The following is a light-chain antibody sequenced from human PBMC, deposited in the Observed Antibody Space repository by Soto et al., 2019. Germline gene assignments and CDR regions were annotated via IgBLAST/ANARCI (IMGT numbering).Light chain of an antibody. CDR3: QQYNNWRRT. CDR1: QSVSSN. V-gene: IGKV3-15*01. Sequence: EIVMTQSPATLSVSPGERATLSCRARQSVSSNLAWYQQKPGQTPRFLIYGASTRATGIPARFSGSGSGTEFTLTISSLQSEDFAVYYCQQYNNWRRTFGQGTKVDIK. CDR2: GAS. J-gene: IGKJ1*01.